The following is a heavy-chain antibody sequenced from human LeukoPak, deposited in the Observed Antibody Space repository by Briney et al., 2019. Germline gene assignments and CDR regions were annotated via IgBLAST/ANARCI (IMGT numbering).Heavy chain of an antibody. CDR2: IRYDGSNK. D-gene: IGHD1-26*01. V-gene: IGHV3-30*02. CDR3: ARDPYSGSYGADYYYYMDV. Sequence: GGTLRLSCAASGFTFSSYGMSWVRQAPGKGLEWVAFIRYDGSNKYYADSVKGRFTISRDNSKNTLYLQMNSLRAEDTAVYYCARDPYSGSYGADYYYYMDVWGKGTTVTISS. J-gene: IGHJ6*03. CDR1: GFTFSSYG.